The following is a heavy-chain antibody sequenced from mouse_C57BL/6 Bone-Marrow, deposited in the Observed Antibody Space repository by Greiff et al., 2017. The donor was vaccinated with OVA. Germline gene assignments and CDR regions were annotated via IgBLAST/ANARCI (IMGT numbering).Heavy chain of an antibody. CDR1: GFTFSDYY. V-gene: IGHV5-16*01. CDR2: INYDGSST. CDR3: ARGGASYYGFDY. J-gene: IGHJ2*01. D-gene: IGHD1-1*01. Sequence: DVKLVESEGGLVQPGSSMKLSCTASGFTFSDYYMAWVRQVPEKGLEWVANINYDGSSTYYLDSLKSRFIISRDNAKNILYLQMSSLKSEDTATYYCARGGASYYGFDYWGQGTTLTVSS.